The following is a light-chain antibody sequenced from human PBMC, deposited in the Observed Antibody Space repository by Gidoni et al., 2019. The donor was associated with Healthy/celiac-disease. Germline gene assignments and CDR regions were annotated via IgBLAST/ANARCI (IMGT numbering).Light chain of an antibody. CDR1: SPNIGSNT. J-gene: IGLJ3*02. CDR2: SNN. CDR3: AAWDDSLNGWV. Sequence: SVLTHPPSASGTPGQRVTISCSGSSPNIGSNTVNWYQQLPGTAPKLLIYSNNQRPSGVPDRFSGSKSGTSASRAISGLQSEDEADYYCAAWDDSLNGWVFGGGTKLTVL. V-gene: IGLV1-44*01.